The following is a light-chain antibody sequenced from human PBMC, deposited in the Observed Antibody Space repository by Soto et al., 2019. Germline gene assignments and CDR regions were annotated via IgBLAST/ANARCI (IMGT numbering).Light chain of an antibody. J-gene: IGLJ3*02. Sequence: SVLTQPPSASGTPGQRVTISCSGSSSNIGSNTVNWYQQLPGTAPKLLIYSNDQRPSGVPDRFSGSKSGTSASLAISGLQSEDEADYYCAAWGASLNGWVFGGGTKLTVL. V-gene: IGLV1-44*01. CDR2: SND. CDR3: AAWGASLNGWV. CDR1: SSNIGSNT.